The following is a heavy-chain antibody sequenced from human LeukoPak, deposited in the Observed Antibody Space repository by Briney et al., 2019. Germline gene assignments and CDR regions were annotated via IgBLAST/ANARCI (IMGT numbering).Heavy chain of an antibody. Sequence: ASVKVSCKASGYIFTGYYMHWVRQAPGQGLEWVGWINPNSGGTNYIRKFQGRVTMTRDTSISTVYMELSRLTSDDTAIYYCARDGDTSMVTGDYWGQGTLVTVSS. J-gene: IGHJ4*02. CDR3: ARDGDTSMVTGDY. V-gene: IGHV1-2*02. D-gene: IGHD5-18*01. CDR2: INPNSGGT. CDR1: GYIFTGYY.